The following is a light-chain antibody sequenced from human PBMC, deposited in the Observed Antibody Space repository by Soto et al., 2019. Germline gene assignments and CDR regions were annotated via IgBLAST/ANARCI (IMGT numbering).Light chain of an antibody. J-gene: IGKJ5*01. V-gene: IGKV1D-12*01. CDR2: TRS. CDR1: QGLSSW. Sequence: DIQMTQSPSSVSASVGDRVTITCRASQGLSSWLAWYQQKPGKAPKLLIYTRSSLQSGVSPRFSGSGGGTDFTLTISSLQPEDSATYYCQQSNSFPITFGQGTRLEIK. CDR3: QQSNSFPIT.